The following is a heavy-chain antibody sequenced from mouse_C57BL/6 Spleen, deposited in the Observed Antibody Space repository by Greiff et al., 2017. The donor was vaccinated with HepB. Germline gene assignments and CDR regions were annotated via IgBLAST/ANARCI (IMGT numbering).Heavy chain of an antibody. CDR2: IDPSDSYT. D-gene: IGHD1-1*01. CDR1: GYTFTSYW. V-gene: IGHV1-50*01. Sequence: QVQLQQPGAELVKPGASVKLSCKASGYTFTSYWMQWVKQRPGQGLEWIGEIDPSDSYTNYNQKFKGKATLTVDTSSSTAYMQLSSLTSEDSAVYYCARSSPLTTVVAGFDYWGQGTTLTVSS. CDR3: ARSSPLTTVVAGFDY. J-gene: IGHJ2*01.